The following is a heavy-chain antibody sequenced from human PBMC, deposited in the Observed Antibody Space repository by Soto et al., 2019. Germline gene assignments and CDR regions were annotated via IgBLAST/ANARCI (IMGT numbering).Heavy chain of an antibody. J-gene: IGHJ4*02. CDR3: ARRGSSSWYGY. D-gene: IGHD6-13*01. CDR1: GVSISSSSYY. CDR2: IYYSGST. V-gene: IGHV4-39*01. Sequence: QLQLQESGPGLVKPSETLSLTCTVSGVSISSSSYYWGWIRQPPGKGLEWIGSIYYSGSTYYNPSLKSRVTISVDTSKNQFSLMLSSVTAADTAVYYCARRGSSSWYGYWGQGTLVTVSS.